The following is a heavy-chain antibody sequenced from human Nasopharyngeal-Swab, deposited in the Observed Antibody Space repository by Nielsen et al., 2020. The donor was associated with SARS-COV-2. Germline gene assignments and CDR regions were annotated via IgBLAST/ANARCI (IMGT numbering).Heavy chain of an antibody. CDR2: IYYSEST. CDR3: ARGWTGQYFLDY. D-gene: IGHD3/OR15-3a*01. J-gene: IGHJ4*02. V-gene: IGHV4-59*01. Sequence: WIRQPPGKGLEWIGYIYYSESTNYNPSLKSRVTISVDTSKNQFSLRLSSATAADTAVYFCARGWTGQYFLDYWGQGTLVTVSS.